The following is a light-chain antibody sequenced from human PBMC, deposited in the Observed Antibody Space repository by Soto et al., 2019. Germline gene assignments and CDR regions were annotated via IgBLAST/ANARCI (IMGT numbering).Light chain of an antibody. CDR1: ETISSE. CDR2: AAS. Sequence: EIVMTQSPATLSVSPGERATLSCRASETISSELAWYQHKPGQAPRLLIYAASIGATGIPARFSGSGSETEFTLTINSLQSEDFAIYYCQQYYRWPRTFGGGTKVEI. J-gene: IGKJ4*01. V-gene: IGKV3-15*01. CDR3: QQYYRWPRT.